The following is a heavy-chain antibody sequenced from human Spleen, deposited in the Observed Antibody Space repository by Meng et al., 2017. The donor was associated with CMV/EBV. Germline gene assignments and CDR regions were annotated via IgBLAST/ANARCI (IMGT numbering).Heavy chain of an antibody. J-gene: IGHJ4*02. D-gene: IGHD5-18*01. CDR1: GFTFSDYY. V-gene: IGHV3-11*04. CDR2: IGNSISTI. Sequence: GESLKISCAASGFTFSDYYMSWIRQAPGKGLEWVAYIGNSISTIHYADSVKGRFTISRDNAKNSLYLEMNSLRAEDTAVYYCAKDGGTAMSHFDYWGQGTLVTVSS. CDR3: AKDGGTAMSHFDY.